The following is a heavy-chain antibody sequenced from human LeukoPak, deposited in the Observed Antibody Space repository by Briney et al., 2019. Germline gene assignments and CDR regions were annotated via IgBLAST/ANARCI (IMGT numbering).Heavy chain of an antibody. D-gene: IGHD1-26*01. V-gene: IGHV1-2*02. CDR3: ARDTKRSRARWENLGFDP. Sequence: ASVKVSCKAFGYTFTVYYMHWLRQAPGQGLEWMGWINPNSGGTNYAQKFQGRVTMTRDTSISTAYMELSRLGSDDTAVYYCARDTKRSRARWENLGFDPWGQGTLVTVSS. CDR2: INPNSGGT. CDR1: GYTFTVYY. J-gene: IGHJ5*02.